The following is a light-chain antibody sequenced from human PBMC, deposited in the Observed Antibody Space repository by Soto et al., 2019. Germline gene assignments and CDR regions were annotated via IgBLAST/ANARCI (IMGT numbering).Light chain of an antibody. V-gene: IGLV2-8*01. CDR2: EVV. Sequence: QSALTQPPSASWSPGQTVTISCTGTKSDIGVYDFVSWYQHHPGKAPRLIIYEVVQRPSGVHDRFSGSKSGNTAALTVSGLQSAYEADYFCKSYAGSNTYVFGSGTKVTVL. J-gene: IGLJ1*01. CDR3: KSYAGSNTYV. CDR1: KSDIGVYDF.